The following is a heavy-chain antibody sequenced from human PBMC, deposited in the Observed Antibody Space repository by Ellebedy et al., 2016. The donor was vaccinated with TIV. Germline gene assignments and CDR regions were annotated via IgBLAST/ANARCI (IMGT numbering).Heavy chain of an antibody. CDR2: ISYGRNT. J-gene: IGHJ6*02. D-gene: IGHD3-22*01. CDR1: GGSISDSSHY. V-gene: IGHV4-39*07. Sequence: MPGGSLRLSCTVSGGSISDSSHYWCWIRQPPGKGLEWIGSISYGRNTLYNPSLESRVTMSADTSKNQFSLKLSSVTAADTAVYYCARDVIPDSSGSYYYGMDVWGQGTTVTASS. CDR3: ARDVIPDSSGSYYYGMDV.